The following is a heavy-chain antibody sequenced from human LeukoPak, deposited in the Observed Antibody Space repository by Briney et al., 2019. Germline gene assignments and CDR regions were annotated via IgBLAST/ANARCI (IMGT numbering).Heavy chain of an antibody. V-gene: IGHV3-23*01. Sequence: GGSLRLSCAASGFTFSSYAMSWVRQAPGKGLEWVSAISGSGGSTYYADSVKGWFTISRDNSKNTLYLQMTSLRAEDTAVYYCTRDASGDTNSGPRMDVWGQGTTVTVPS. CDR1: GFTFSSYA. CDR3: TRDASGDTNSGPRMDV. J-gene: IGHJ6*02. CDR2: ISGSGGST. D-gene: IGHD1-26*01.